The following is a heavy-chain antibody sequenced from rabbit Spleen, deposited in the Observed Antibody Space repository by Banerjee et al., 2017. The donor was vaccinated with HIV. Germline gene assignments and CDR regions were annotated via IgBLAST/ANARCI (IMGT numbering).Heavy chain of an antibody. Sequence: QSLEESGGGLVQPEGSLTLTCTASGFSFSSRYYMCWVRQAPGKGLEWIARIFSDNTDYATWAKGRFTISKTSSTTVTLQMTSLTAADTATYFCAREGDAGYGSVGLWGQGTLVTVS. V-gene: IGHV1S40*01. CDR1: GFSFSSRYY. CDR2: IFSDNT. D-gene: IGHD6-1*01. CDR3: AREGDAGYGSVGL. J-gene: IGHJ4*01.